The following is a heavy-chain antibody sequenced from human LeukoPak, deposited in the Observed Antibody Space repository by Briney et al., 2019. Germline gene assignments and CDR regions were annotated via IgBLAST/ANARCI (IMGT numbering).Heavy chain of an antibody. Sequence: GGSLRLSCAASGFTFSSYSMNWVRQAPGKGLEWVSSISSSSSYIYYADSVKGRFTISRDNAKNSLYLQMNSLRAEDTAVYYCARGGYSGSYPNWFDPWGQGTLVTVSS. V-gene: IGHV3-21*01. CDR3: ARGGYSGSYPNWFDP. J-gene: IGHJ5*02. D-gene: IGHD1-26*01. CDR1: GFTFSSYS. CDR2: ISSSSSYI.